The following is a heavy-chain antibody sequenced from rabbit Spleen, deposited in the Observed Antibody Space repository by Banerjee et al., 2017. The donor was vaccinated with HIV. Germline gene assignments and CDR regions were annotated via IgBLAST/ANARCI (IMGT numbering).Heavy chain of an antibody. CDR2: IDPVFGIT. Sequence: QEQLVESGGGLVKPEGSLTLTCKASGVSLNDKDVMCWVRQAPGKGLEWIGYIDPVFGITYYANWVNGRFSISRENAQNTVFLRMTSLTAADTATYFCARDGAGGSYFALWGPGTLVTVS. V-gene: IGHV1S47*01. D-gene: IGHD8-1*01. CDR1: GVSLNDKD. CDR3: ARDGAGGSYFAL. J-gene: IGHJ4*01.